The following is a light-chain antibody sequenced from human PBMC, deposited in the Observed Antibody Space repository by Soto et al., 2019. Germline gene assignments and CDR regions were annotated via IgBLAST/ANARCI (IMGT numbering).Light chain of an antibody. CDR2: DIS. CDR3: CSYAGGYSDV. CDR1: TYDVGDYKY. J-gene: IGLJ1*01. Sequence: QSALTQPRSVSGSPGQSVTISCSGTTYDVGDYKYVSWYRQLPGKAPKLMIYDISERPSGVPDRFSGSKSGNTASLTISGLQAEDEADYYCCSYAGGYSDVFGTGTKVTVL. V-gene: IGLV2-11*01.